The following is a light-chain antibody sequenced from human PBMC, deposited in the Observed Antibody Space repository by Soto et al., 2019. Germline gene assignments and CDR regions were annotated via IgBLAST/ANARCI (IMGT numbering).Light chain of an antibody. CDR1: QTVNSN. Sequence: VMTQSPDTLSVSPGERATLSCRTSQTVNSNLAWYQHKPGQSPRLLIYGASTRATTTPGRFSGSGSGTDFTLTISRLEPEDFAVYYCQQYGSSPLWTFGQGTKVDIK. J-gene: IGKJ1*01. CDR3: QQYGSSPLWT. V-gene: IGKV3-20*01. CDR2: GAS.